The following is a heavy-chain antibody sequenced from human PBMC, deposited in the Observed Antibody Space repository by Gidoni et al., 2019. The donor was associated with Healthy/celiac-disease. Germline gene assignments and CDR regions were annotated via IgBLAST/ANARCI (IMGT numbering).Heavy chain of an antibody. CDR2: IYHSGST. J-gene: IGHJ4*01. CDR3: ARVMITFGGVIGLDY. Sequence: QVQLQESGPGLVKPSGTLSLTCAVAGRPISSSNWWSWVRQPPGKGLEWIGEIYHSGSTNYNPSLKSRVTISVDKSKNQFSLKLSSVTAADTAVYYCARVMITFGGVIGLDYWGQGTLVTVSS. D-gene: IGHD3-16*02. V-gene: IGHV4-4*02. CDR1: GRPISSSNW.